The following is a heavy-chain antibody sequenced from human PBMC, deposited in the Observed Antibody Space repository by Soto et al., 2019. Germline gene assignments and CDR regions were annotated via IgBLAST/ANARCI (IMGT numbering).Heavy chain of an antibody. Sequence: QVQLVESGGGLVTPGGSLRLSCASSGFTFSDYYMSWIRQAPGKGLEWLSYISPGSRYPAYADSVKGRFTISRDNARRSLSLQMNSLTVDDTAIYYCAKHIEYSPSDGMDVWGQGTTVTVSS. V-gene: IGHV3-11*06. D-gene: IGHD5-12*01. CDR2: ISPGSRYP. CDR1: GFTFSDYY. J-gene: IGHJ6*02. CDR3: AKHIEYSPSDGMDV.